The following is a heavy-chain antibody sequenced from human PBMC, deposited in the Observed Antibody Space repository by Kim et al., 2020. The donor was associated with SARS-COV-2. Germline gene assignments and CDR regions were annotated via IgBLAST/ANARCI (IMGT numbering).Heavy chain of an antibody. CDR2: INANRGRT. D-gene: IGHD1-1*01. J-gene: IGHJ4*02. CDR1: GYTFTGNY. CDR3: VIQQTGIVY. Sequence: ASVKVSCKASGYTFTGNYMHWVRQAPGQGLEWMGWINANRGRTNYAQKFQGRVTMTRDTSISTAYMELSRLRSDDTAVYYCVIQQTGIVYWGQGVLVTVSS. V-gene: IGHV1-2*02.